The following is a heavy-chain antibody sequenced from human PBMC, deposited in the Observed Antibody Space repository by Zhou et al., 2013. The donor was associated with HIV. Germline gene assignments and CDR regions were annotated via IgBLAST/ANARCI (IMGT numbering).Heavy chain of an antibody. Sequence: QVQLVQSGPEVKKPGSPVKISCKASGGPFNSNIINWVRQAPGQGLEWMGRITPLLGTTSYAQKFQGRVTITADKSTTTSYMDLSSLRSDDTAVYYCARVTTLHPWWFDSWGQGSLVTVSS. V-gene: IGHV1-69*08. J-gene: IGHJ5*01. D-gene: IGHD4-4*01. CDR2: ITPLLGTT. CDR1: GGPFNSNI. CDR3: ARVTTLHPWWFDS.